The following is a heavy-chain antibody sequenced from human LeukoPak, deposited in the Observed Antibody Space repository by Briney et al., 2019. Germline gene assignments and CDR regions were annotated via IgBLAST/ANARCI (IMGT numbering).Heavy chain of an antibody. V-gene: IGHV3-23*01. Sequence: GGSLRLSCAASGFTFSSYAMSWVRQAPGKGLDWVSTISPRSDFTFYADSVKGRFTVSRDNSRNTLYLHMTILRAEDTAVYYCAKGHLSILFPFDNWGQGTLVTVSS. CDR3: AKGHLSILFPFDN. D-gene: IGHD2-21*01. J-gene: IGHJ4*02. CDR2: ISPRSDFT. CDR1: GFTFSSYA.